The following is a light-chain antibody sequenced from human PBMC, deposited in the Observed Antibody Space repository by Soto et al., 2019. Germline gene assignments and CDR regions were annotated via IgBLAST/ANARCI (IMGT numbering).Light chain of an antibody. Sequence: EIVLTQSPATLSLSPVERATLSFRASQSVSSYLAWYQQKPGQAPRLLIYDASNRATGIPARFSGSGSGTDFTLTINSLEPEDFAVYYCHQRSNWPPDTFGQGTRLEIK. CDR2: DAS. CDR3: HQRSNWPPDT. J-gene: IGKJ5*01. CDR1: QSVSSY. V-gene: IGKV3-11*01.